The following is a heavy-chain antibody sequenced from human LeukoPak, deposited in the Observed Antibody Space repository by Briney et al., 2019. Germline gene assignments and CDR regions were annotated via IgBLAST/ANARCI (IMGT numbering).Heavy chain of an antibody. J-gene: IGHJ4*02. CDR2: ISSSSSYI. CDR1: GFTFSSYG. D-gene: IGHD1-26*01. V-gene: IGHV3-21*01. CDR3: ARDDGVGATLDPIGY. Sequence: GGSLRLSCAASGFTFSSYGMHWVRQAPGKGLEWVSSISSSSSYIYYTDSVKGRFTISRDNAKNSLYLQMNSLRAEDTAVYYCARDDGVGATLDPIGYWGQGTLVTVSS.